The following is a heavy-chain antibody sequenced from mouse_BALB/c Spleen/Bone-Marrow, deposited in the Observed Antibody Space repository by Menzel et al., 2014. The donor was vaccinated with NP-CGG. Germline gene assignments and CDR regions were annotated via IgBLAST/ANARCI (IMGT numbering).Heavy chain of an antibody. V-gene: IGHV5-4*02. CDR2: ISNGGSYT. D-gene: IGHD1-1*01. CDR3: ARDSLYYYGSSYGYFDV. Sequence: EVQVVESGGGLMKPGGSLKLSCAASGFTFSVYYMYWVRQTPEKRLEWVATISNGGSYTYYPDSVKGRFTISRDNAKNNLYLQMSSLKSEDTAMYYCARDSLYYYGSSYGYFDVWGAGTTVTVSS. CDR1: GFTFSVYY. J-gene: IGHJ1*01.